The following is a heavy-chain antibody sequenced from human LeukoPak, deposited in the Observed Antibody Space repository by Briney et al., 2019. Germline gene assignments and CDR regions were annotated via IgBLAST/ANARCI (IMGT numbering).Heavy chain of an antibody. D-gene: IGHD3-22*01. CDR3: AKDLRSSSGYYYAY. CDR2: INPNSGGT. J-gene: IGHJ4*02. CDR1: GYTFTGYY. V-gene: IGHV1-2*06. Sequence: GASVKVSCKASGYTFTGYYMHWVRQAPGQGLEWMGRINPNSGGTNYAQKFQGRVTMTRDTSISTAYMELSRLGSDDTAVYYCAKDLRSSSGYYYAYWGQGTLVTVSS.